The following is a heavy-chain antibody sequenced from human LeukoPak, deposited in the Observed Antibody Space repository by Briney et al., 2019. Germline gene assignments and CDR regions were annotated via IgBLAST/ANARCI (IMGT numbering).Heavy chain of an antibody. CDR2: ISGSGGST. J-gene: IGHJ4*02. CDR3: AKRETGIAAACK. Sequence: TGGSLRLSCAASGFTFSSYSMSWVRQAPGKGLEWVSAISGSGGSTYYADCVKGRFTISRDNSKNTLYLQMNSLRAEDTAVYYCAKRETGIAAACKWGQGTLVTVSS. D-gene: IGHD6-13*01. V-gene: IGHV3-23*01. CDR1: GFTFSSYS.